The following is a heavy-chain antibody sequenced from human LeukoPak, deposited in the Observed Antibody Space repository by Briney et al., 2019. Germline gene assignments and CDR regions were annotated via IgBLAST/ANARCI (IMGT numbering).Heavy chain of an antibody. D-gene: IGHD4-11*01. CDR1: GYTFTGYY. V-gene: IGHV1-2*02. CDR2: INPNSGGT. CDR3: AKDNDYSNYEAGTV. J-gene: IGHJ4*02. Sequence: ASVKVSCKASGYTFTGYYMHWVRQAPGQGLEWMGWINPNSGGTNYAQKFQGRVTMTRDTSISTAYMELSRLRSDDTAVYYCAKDNDYSNYEAGTVWGQGTLVTVSS.